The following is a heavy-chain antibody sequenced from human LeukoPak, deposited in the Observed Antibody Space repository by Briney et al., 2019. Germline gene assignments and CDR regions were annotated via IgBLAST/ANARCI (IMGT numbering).Heavy chain of an antibody. Sequence: QAGGSLRLSCAASGFTFSSYWMSWVRQAPGKGLEWVANIKQDGSERYYVDSVKGRFTISRDNAKNSLYLQMSSLRAEDTAVYYCARAGRYFDWLFLDYWGQGTLVTVSS. V-gene: IGHV3-7*01. CDR2: IKQDGSER. CDR1: GFTFSSYW. D-gene: IGHD3-9*01. J-gene: IGHJ4*02. CDR3: ARAGRYFDWLFLDY.